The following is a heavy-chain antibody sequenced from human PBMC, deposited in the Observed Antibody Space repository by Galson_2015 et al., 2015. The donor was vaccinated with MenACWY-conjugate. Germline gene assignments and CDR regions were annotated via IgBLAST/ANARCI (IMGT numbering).Heavy chain of an antibody. CDR1: GFTFSSYA. Sequence: SLRLSCAASGFTFSSYAMSWVRQAPGKGLVWVSRINSDGSSTSYADSVKGRFTISRDNAKNTLYLQMNSLRAEDTAVYYCARDGGPYCSGGSCYRLWGQGTLVTVSS. CDR2: INSDGSST. J-gene: IGHJ4*02. V-gene: IGHV3-74*01. CDR3: ARDGGPYCSGGSCYRL. D-gene: IGHD2-15*01.